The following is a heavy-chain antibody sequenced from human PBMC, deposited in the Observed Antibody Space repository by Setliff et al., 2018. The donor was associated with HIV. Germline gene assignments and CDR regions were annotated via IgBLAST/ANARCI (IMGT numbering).Heavy chain of an antibody. CDR2: IYYSGRT. Sequence: SETLSLTCSVSGGSIGRNYWSWIRQPPGKGLEWIGYIYYSGRTNYNPSLKSRVTISVDTSKNQFSLKLSSVTAADTAVYYCARARAAAGTQGTFDYWGQGTLVTVSS. CDR1: GGSIGRNY. V-gene: IGHV4-59*01. J-gene: IGHJ4*02. CDR3: ARARAAAGTQGTFDY. D-gene: IGHD6-13*01.